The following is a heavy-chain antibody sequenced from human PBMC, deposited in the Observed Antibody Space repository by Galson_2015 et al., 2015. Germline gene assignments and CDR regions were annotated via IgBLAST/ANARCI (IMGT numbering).Heavy chain of an antibody. CDR2: ITSSSSTI. CDR3: ARDNPPSVFDF. V-gene: IGHV3-48*02. D-gene: IGHD1-14*01. Sequence: SLRLSCAASGFTFSSYSMNWVRQAPGKGLEWVSYITSSSSTIYYADSVKGRFTISRYNAKNSLYLQMNSLSDEDTAVYYCARDNPPSVFDFWGQGTLVTVSS. CDR1: GFTFSSYS. J-gene: IGHJ4*02.